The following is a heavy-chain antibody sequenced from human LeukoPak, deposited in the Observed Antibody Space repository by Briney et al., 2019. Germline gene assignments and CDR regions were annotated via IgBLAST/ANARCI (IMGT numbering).Heavy chain of an antibody. CDR3: AKDYAKEYYFDY. V-gene: IGHV3-23*01. Sequence: GGSLRLSCAASGLTFSSYAMSWVRHAPGKGLEWVSAISGSGGSTYYADSVKGRFTISRDKSKNTLYLQMNSLRAEDTAVYYCAKDYAKEYYFDYWGQGTLVTVSS. CDR2: ISGSGGST. CDR1: GLTFSSYA. J-gene: IGHJ4*02. D-gene: IGHD2-2*01.